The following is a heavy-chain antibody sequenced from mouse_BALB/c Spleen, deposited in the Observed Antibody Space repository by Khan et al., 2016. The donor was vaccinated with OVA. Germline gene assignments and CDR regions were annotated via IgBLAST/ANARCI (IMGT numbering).Heavy chain of an antibody. V-gene: IGHV9-3*02. CDR1: GYTFTNYG. CDR3: ARSRWLLPAMDY. Sequence: QIQLVQSGPELKKPGETVKISCKASGYTFTNYGMNWVKQAPGKGLKWMGWINTNTGEPTYAEEFKGRFAFSLETSASTAYLQINNLKNEDTATYFCARSRWLLPAMDYWGQGTSVTGSS. J-gene: IGHJ4*01. D-gene: IGHD2-3*01. CDR2: INTNTGEP.